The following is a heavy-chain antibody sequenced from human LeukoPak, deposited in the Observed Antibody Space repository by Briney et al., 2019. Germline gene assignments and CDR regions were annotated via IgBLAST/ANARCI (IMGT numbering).Heavy chain of an antibody. CDR3: ACDYYDSSGYYSFPDY. CDR1: GFTFSSYG. J-gene: IGHJ4*02. CDR2: ISYDGSNK. Sequence: GRSLRLSCAASGFTFSSYGMHWVRQAPGKGLEWVAVISYDGSNKYYADSVKGRFTISRDNSKNTLYLQMGSLRAEDTAVYYCACDYYDSSGYYSFPDYWGQGTLVTVSS. D-gene: IGHD3-22*01. V-gene: IGHV3-30*03.